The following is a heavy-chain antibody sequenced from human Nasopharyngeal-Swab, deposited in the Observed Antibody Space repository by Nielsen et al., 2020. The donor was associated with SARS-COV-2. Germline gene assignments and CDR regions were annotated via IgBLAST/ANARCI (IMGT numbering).Heavy chain of an antibody. D-gene: IGHD6-6*01. Sequence: WVRQAPGQGLEWMGWISAYNGNTNYAQKLQGRVTMTTDTPTSTAYMELRSLRSDDTAVYYCARVSREIEYSSSLYYYYYMDVWGKGTTVTVSS. J-gene: IGHJ6*03. CDR2: ISAYNGNT. V-gene: IGHV1-18*01. CDR3: ARVSREIEYSSSLYYYYYMDV.